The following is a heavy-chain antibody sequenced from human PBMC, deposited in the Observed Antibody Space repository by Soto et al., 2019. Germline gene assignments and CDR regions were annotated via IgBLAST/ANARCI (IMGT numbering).Heavy chain of an antibody. CDR3: AKDAYYYGSGSLSILDY. CDR1: GFTFDDYT. CDR2: ISWDGGST. Sequence: GGSLRLSCAASGFTFDDYTMHWVRQAPGKGLEWVSLISWDGGSTYYADSVKGRFTISRDNSKNSLYLQMNSLRTEDTALYYCAKDAYYYGSGSLSILDYWGQGTLVTVSS. V-gene: IGHV3-43*01. J-gene: IGHJ4*02. D-gene: IGHD3-10*01.